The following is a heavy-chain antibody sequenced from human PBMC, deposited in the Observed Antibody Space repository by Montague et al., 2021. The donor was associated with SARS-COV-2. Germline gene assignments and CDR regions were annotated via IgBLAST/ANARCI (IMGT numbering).Heavy chain of an antibody. D-gene: IGHD3-16*01. CDR2: VMYNKGT. CDR3: VRDRIYDGLNDPPDF. V-gene: IGHV4-4*08. CDR1: GVSITGYY. J-gene: IGHJ4*02. Sequence: SETLSLTCTVSGVSITGYYWSWIRQPPGKGLEWVGDVMYNKGTNFNPSLKSRVAISVDTSKNQFSLTLTSVTAADTAFYFCVRDRIYDGLNDPPDFWGQGTLVTVSS.